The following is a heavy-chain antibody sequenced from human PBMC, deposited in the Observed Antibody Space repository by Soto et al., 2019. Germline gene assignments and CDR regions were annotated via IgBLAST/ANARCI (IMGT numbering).Heavy chain of an antibody. J-gene: IGHJ4*02. D-gene: IGHD1-26*01. CDR3: VKGYSGSYWGYFDY. V-gene: IGHV3-64D*06. CDR1: GVTFSSYA. CDR2: ISSNGGST. Sequence: GGSLRLSCSASGVTFSSYAMHWVRQAPGKGLEYVSAISSNGGSTYYADSVKGRFTISRDNSKNTLYLQMSSLRAEDTAVYYCVKGYSGSYWGYFDYWGQGTLVTVSS.